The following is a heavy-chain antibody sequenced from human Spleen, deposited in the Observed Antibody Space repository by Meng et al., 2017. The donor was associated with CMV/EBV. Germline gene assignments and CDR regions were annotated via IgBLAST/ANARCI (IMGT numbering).Heavy chain of an antibody. Sequence: SETLSLTCTVSGGSISSYYWSWIRQPPGKGLEWIGYIYYSGSTNYNPSLKSRVTISVDTSKNQFSLKLSSVTAADTAVYYCARHSLTGTTFDYWGQGTLVTVSS. CDR3: ARHSLTGTTFDY. D-gene: IGHD1-20*01. J-gene: IGHJ4*02. V-gene: IGHV4-59*08. CDR1: GGSISSYY. CDR2: IYYSGST.